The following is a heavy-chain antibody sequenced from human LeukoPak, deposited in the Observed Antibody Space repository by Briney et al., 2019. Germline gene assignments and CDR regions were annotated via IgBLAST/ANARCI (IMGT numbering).Heavy chain of an antibody. D-gene: IGHD3-22*01. CDR2: FDPEDGET. CDR1: GYTLTELS. V-gene: IGHV1-24*01. Sequence: ASVKVSCKVSGYTLTELSMHWVRQAPGKGLEWMGGFDPEDGETIYAQKFQGRVTMTEDTSTDTAYMELSSLRSEDTAVYYCATRRYYHDSSGYLRQWFDPWGQGTLVTVSS. CDR3: ATRRYYHDSSGYLRQWFDP. J-gene: IGHJ5*02.